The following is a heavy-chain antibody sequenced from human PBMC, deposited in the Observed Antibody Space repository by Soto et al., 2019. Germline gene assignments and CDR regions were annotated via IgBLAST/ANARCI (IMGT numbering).Heavy chain of an antibody. Sequence: ASVKVSCKASGYTFTSYAMHWVRQAPGQRLGWMGWINAGNGNTKYSQNFQGRVTITRDTSASTAYMELSSLSSEDTAVYYCARFPYIRGLDYWGQGTLVTVSS. CDR2: INAGNGNT. V-gene: IGHV1-3*01. CDR3: ARFPYIRGLDY. J-gene: IGHJ4*02. CDR1: GYTFTSYA. D-gene: IGHD3-10*02.